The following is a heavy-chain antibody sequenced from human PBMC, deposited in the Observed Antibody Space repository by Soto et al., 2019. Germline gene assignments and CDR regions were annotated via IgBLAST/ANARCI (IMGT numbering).Heavy chain of an antibody. J-gene: IGHJ4*02. CDR2: IYHSGST. CDR1: GGSISSGGYS. V-gene: IGHV4-30-2*01. CDR3: ARAETSSGGDFDY. Sequence: SETLSLTCAVSGGSISSGGYSWSWIRQPPGKGLEWIGYIYHSGSTYYNPSLKSRVTISVDRSKNQFSLKLSSVTAADTAVYYCARAETSSGGDFDYWGQGTLVTVSS. D-gene: IGHD2-15*01.